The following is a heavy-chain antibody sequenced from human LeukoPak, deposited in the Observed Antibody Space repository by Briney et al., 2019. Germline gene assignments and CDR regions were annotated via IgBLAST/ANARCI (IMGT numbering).Heavy chain of an antibody. Sequence: GGSLRLSCAASGFTFSSFGMNWVRQAPGKGLEWVSYISSSGRSVYYADSVKGRFTISRDNAKNSLYLQMNSLRAEDTAVYYCARDYGGNPGYWGQGTLVTVSS. CDR2: ISSSGRSV. CDR1: GFTFSSFG. V-gene: IGHV3-48*03. D-gene: IGHD4-23*01. CDR3: ARDYGGNPGY. J-gene: IGHJ4*02.